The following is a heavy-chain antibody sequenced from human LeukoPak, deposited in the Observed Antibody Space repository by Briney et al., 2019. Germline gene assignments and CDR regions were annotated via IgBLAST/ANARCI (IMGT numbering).Heavy chain of an antibody. CDR1: GITLSNYG. V-gene: IGHV3-23*01. CDR2: ISASGGTT. CDR3: AKRVVVLQVVLVRFHKEAYYPDS. Sequence: GGSLRLSCAVSGITLSNYGMSWVRQAPGKGLESVAGISASGGTTNYADSVKGRFSISRDNPKNTLYLQMNSLRAEDTAVYFCAKRVVVLQVVLVRFHKEAYYPDSWGQRALVTVSS. J-gene: IGHJ4*02. D-gene: IGHD6-6*01.